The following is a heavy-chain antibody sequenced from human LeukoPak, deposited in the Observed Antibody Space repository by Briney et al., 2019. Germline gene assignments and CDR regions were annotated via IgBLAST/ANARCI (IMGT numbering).Heavy chain of an antibody. J-gene: IGHJ4*02. CDR1: GGSITGYY. CDR2: IHYTGAT. Sequence: PSETLSLTCAVYGGSITGYYWSWIRQPPGKGLEWDGEIHYTGATSYNPSLKSRATISIDTSKNQVSLKLSSVTAADTAVYYCARGNILSGYCFDFWGQGALVTVSS. CDR3: ARGNILSGYCFDF. D-gene: IGHD3-9*01. V-gene: IGHV4-34*01.